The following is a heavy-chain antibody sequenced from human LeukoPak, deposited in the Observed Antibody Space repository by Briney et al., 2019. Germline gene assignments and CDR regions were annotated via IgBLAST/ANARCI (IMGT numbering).Heavy chain of an antibody. J-gene: IGHJ3*02. CDR2: MYYSGST. CDR1: GGSISTSSYY. D-gene: IGHD1-14*01. V-gene: IGHV4-39*07. CDR3: ARPNPYAFDI. Sequence: PSETLSLTCTVSGGSISTSSYYWGWIRQPPGKGLEWIGSMYYSGSTYYNPSLKSRVTISVDTSKNQFSLKLSSVTAADTAVYYCARPNPYAFDIWGQGTMVTVSS.